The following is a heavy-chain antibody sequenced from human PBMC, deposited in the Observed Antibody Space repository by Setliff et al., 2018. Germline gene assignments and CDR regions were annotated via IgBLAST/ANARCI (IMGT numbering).Heavy chain of an antibody. CDR1: GFSFIDTY. CDR3: ISLWLGYYGLDV. CDR2: IKRESDGGTT. J-gene: IGHJ6*02. V-gene: IGHV3-15*01. D-gene: IGHD5-18*01. Sequence: LRLSCAASGFSFIDTYMSWVRQAPGKGLEWVGRIKRESDGGTTDYAAPVKGRFTISRDDSKNTLYLQMNSLKTEDTAVYYCISLWLGYYGLDVWGQGTTVTVSS.